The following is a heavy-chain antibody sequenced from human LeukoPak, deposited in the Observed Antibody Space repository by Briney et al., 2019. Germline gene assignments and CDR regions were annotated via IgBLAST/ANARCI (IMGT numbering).Heavy chain of an antibody. D-gene: IGHD1-1*01. CDR3: ARSRSQRLGFDP. CDR2: INPNSGGT. J-gene: IGHJ5*02. V-gene: IGHV1-2*02. Sequence: ASVTVSFKASGYTFTDYYMHWVRQAPGQGLEWMGWINPNSGGTNYAQKFQGRVTMTRDTSISTAYMELSRLRSDDTAVYYCARSRSQRLGFDPWGQGTLVTVS. CDR1: GYTFTDYY.